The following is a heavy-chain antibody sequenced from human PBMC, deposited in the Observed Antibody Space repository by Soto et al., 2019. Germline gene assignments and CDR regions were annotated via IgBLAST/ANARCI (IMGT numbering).Heavy chain of an antibody. D-gene: IGHD3-10*01. V-gene: IGHV4-4*07. CDR3: ARDIGSYAYGEGY. CDR2: VYSSGTT. J-gene: IGHJ4*02. CDR1: GGSINSYW. Sequence: SETLSLTCSVSGGSINSYWWSWIRQPAGKGLEWIGRVYSSGTTDYNPSLNSRATLSVETSKNQFSLKLSSVTAADTAVYYCARDIGSYAYGEGYWGQGIQVTVPS.